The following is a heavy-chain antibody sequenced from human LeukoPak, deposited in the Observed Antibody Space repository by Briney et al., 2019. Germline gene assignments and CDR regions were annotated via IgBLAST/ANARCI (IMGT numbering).Heavy chain of an antibody. CDR3: ARQTYYYGSGSYYYFDY. D-gene: IGHD3-10*01. J-gene: IGHJ4*02. CDR2: IYYSGST. Sequence: SETLSLTCTVSGGSISGSSYYWGWIRQPPGKGLEWIGSIYYSGSTYYNPSLKSRVTISVDTSKNQFSLKLSSVTAADTAVYYCARQTYYYGSGSYYYFDYWGQGTLVTVSS. CDR1: GGSISGSSYY. V-gene: IGHV4-39*01.